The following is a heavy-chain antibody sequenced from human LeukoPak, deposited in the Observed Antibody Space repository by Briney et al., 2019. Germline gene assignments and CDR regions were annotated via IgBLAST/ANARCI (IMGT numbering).Heavy chain of an antibody. V-gene: IGHV5-51*01. Sequence: GESLQISSKGSGYSFTNYCLGWVRQMPGKGLEGMGIFYPGDSNTRYNPSFKGQVTFSAARSVNTAYLQWSSLRASDTAIYYCARLSITTSLRLYYFDYWGQGTLVTVPS. CDR3: ARLSITTSLRLYYFDY. D-gene: IGHD2/OR15-2a*01. J-gene: IGHJ4*02. CDR1: GYSFTNYC. CDR2: FYPGDSNT.